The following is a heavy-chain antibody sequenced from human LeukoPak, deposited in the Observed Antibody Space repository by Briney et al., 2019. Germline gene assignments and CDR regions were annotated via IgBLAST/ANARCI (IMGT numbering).Heavy chain of an antibody. CDR3: AKGAPYSSSSFDY. CDR2: ISYDGSNK. D-gene: IGHD6-13*01. CDR1: GFTFSSYG. J-gene: IGHJ4*02. V-gene: IGHV3-30*18. Sequence: GGSLRLSCAASGFTFSSYGMHWVRQAPGKGLEWVAVISYDGSNKYYADSVKGRFTISRDNSTNTLYLQMNSLRAEDTAVYYCAKGAPYSSSSFDYWGQGTLVTVSS.